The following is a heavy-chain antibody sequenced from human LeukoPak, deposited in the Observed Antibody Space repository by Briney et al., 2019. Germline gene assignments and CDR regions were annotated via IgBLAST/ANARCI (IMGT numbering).Heavy chain of an antibody. CDR3: ARWCSGGSCYSGAFDI. V-gene: IGHV4-59*01. D-gene: IGHD2-15*01. Sequence: SETLSLTCTVSGGSISSYYWSWIRQPPGKGLEWIGYIYYSGSTNYNPSLKSRVTISVDTSKNQFSLKLSSVTAADTAVYYCARWCSGGSCYSGAFDIWGQGTMVTVSS. CDR2: IYYSGST. CDR1: GGSISSYY. J-gene: IGHJ3*02.